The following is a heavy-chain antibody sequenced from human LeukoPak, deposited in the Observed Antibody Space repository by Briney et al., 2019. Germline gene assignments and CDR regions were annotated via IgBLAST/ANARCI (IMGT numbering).Heavy chain of an antibody. V-gene: IGHV3-7*01. Sequence: GGSLRLACAASALTFSSYNMDWVRQAPGQGLEWVASINQDGSEKYYVDSVKGRFTISRDNAKNSLYLQMNSLRAEDTAVYYCARKGASSSWGRYYYYMDVWGKGTTVTISS. D-gene: IGHD6-13*01. CDR3: ARKGASSSWGRYYYYMDV. CDR1: ALTFSSYN. J-gene: IGHJ6*03. CDR2: INQDGSEK.